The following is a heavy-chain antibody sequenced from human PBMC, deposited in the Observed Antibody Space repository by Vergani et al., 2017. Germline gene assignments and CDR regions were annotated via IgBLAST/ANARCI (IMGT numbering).Heavy chain of an antibody. V-gene: IGHV4-61*10. CDR3: ARGSRAYYDFWSGYTWPYY. CDR2: IYYSGST. Sequence: QVQLQESGPGLVKPSETLSLTCTVSGGSVSSGSYYWSWIRQPAGKGLEWIGYIYYSGSTNYNTSLKSRVTISVDTSKNQFSLKLSSVTAADTAVYYCARGSRAYYDFWSGYTWPYYWGQGTLVTVSS. D-gene: IGHD3-3*01. CDR1: GGSVSSGSYY. J-gene: IGHJ4*02.